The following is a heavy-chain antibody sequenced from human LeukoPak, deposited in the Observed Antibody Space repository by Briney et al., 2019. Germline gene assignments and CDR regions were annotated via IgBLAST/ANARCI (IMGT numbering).Heavy chain of an antibody. J-gene: IGHJ5*02. D-gene: IGHD5-24*01. CDR1: GGTFSSYA. CDR3: ASRATLDGSWFDP. Sequence: GASVKVSCKASGGTFSSYAISWVRQAPGQGLEWMGGIIPIFGTANYAQKFQGRVTITADKSTSTAYVELSSLRSEDTAVYYCASRATLDGSWFDPWGQGTLVTVSS. CDR2: IIPIFGTA. V-gene: IGHV1-69*06.